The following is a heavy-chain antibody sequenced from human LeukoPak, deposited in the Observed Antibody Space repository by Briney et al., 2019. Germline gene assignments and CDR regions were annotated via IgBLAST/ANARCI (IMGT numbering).Heavy chain of an antibody. D-gene: IGHD4-17*01. V-gene: IGHV4-39*07. J-gene: IGHJ5*02. CDR1: DGSISSSSYY. CDR2: IYYSGST. Sequence: PSETLSLTCTVSDGSISSSSYYWGWIRQPPGKGLEWIGSIYYSGSTYYNPSLKSRVTISVDTSKNQFSLKLSSVTAADTAVYYCARDRQDYGDYFTYEGANWFDPWGQGTLVTVSS. CDR3: ARDRQDYGDYFTYEGANWFDP.